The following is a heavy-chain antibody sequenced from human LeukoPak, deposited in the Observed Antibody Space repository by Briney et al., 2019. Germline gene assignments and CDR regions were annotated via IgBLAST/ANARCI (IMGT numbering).Heavy chain of an antibody. D-gene: IGHD5-18*01. Sequence: GGSLRLSCAASGFTFSSYWMSWVRQAPGKGLEWVANIKQDGSEKYYVDSVKGRFTISRDNAKNSLYLQMNSLRAEDTAVYYCARSRYSYGYPLFDYWGQGTLVTVSS. CDR3: ARSRYSYGYPLFDY. CDR2: IKQDGSEK. J-gene: IGHJ4*02. V-gene: IGHV3-7*03. CDR1: GFTFSSYW.